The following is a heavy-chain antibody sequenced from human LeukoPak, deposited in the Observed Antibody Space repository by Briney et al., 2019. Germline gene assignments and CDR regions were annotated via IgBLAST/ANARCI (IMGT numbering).Heavy chain of an antibody. CDR2: IKQEGGEI. Sequence: PGGSPRLSCATSVFTFSRYWMCWVRQAPGKGREWVANIKQEGGEIYYVDSVKGRFTISRDKVKNSLYMQMNSVRAEDTAVYFCARDKKMGATLFDYWGQGTLVTVSS. CDR3: ARDKKMGATLFDY. V-gene: IGHV3-7*01. J-gene: IGHJ4*02. D-gene: IGHD1-26*01. CDR1: VFTFSRYW.